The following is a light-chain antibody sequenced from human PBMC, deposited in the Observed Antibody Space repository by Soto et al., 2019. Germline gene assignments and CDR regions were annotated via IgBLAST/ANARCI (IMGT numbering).Light chain of an antibody. J-gene: IGLJ2*01. Sequence: QSALTQPASVSGSPGQSITFSCTGSTSDIGAYKYVSWYQQHPGKAPKLIIYEVTNRPSGVSNRFSGSKSGVTASLTISGLQAEDEADYYCSSYTSRTTVLFGGGTKLTVL. CDR1: TSDIGAYKY. CDR2: EVT. CDR3: SSYTSRTTVL. V-gene: IGLV2-14*01.